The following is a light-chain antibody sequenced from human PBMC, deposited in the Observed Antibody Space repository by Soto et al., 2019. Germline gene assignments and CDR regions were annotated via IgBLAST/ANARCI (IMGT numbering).Light chain of an antibody. CDR1: SSDVGGYNY. CDR3: SSYTSSSTSYVV. Sequence: QPVLTQPASVSGSPGQSITISCTGTSSDVGGYNYVSWYQQHPGKAPKLMIYDVSNRPSGVSNRFSGSKSGNTASLTISGLQAEDEADYYCSSYTSSSTSYVVFGGGTKVTVL. CDR2: DVS. V-gene: IGLV2-14*01. J-gene: IGLJ2*01.